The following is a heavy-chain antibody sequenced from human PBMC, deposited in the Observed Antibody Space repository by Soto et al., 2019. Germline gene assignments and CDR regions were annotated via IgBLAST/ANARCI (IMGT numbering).Heavy chain of an antibody. D-gene: IGHD6-13*01. CDR1: GGSISSYY. J-gene: IGHJ4*02. CDR2: IYYSGST. Sequence: NLPETLSLTCTVSGGSISSYYWSWIRQPPGKGLEWTGYIYYSGSTNYNPSLKSRVTISVDTSKNQFSLKLSSVTAADTAVYYCARLDSSWSRLDYWGQGTLVTVSS. CDR3: ARLDSSWSRLDY. V-gene: IGHV4-59*08.